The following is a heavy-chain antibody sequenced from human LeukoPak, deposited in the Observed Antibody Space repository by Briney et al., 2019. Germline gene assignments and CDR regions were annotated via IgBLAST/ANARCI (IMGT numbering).Heavy chain of an antibody. V-gene: IGHV3-74*01. Sequence: GGSLRLSCAASGFTFSTYWMHWVRQAPGKGLVWVSRVSGDGTTTNYADSVKGRFSISRDNPKNTLYLQMNSLRAEDTAVYYCAKDNSGWGTDAFDIWGQGTMVTVSS. CDR1: GFTFSTYW. CDR2: VSGDGTTT. D-gene: IGHD6-19*01. CDR3: AKDNSGWGTDAFDI. J-gene: IGHJ3*02.